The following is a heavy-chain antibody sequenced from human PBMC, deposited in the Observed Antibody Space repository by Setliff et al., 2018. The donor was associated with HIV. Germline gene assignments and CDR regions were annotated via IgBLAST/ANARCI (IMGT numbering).Heavy chain of an antibody. V-gene: IGHV3-21*01. CDR1: GFTFTTYA. D-gene: IGHD6-13*01. CDR2: ISGSGSST. Sequence: AGGSLRLSCAASGFTFTTYAMNWVRQAPGKGLEWVSSISGSGSSTYYADSVKGRFTISRDNAKNSLYLQMNSLRADDTAVYYCASTFSSSWYPEDYYYYAMDVWGQGTTVTVSS. J-gene: IGHJ6*02. CDR3: ASTFSSSWYPEDYYYYAMDV.